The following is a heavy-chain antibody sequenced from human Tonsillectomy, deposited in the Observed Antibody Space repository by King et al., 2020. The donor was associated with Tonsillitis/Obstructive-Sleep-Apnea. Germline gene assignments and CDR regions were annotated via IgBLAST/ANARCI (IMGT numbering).Heavy chain of an antibody. J-gene: IGHJ3*02. Sequence: VQLVESGGGLVQPGGSLRLSCAASGFTFSSYAMHWVRQAPGKGLEYVSAISSNGGSTYYANSVKGRFTIYRDNSKNTLYLQMGSLRAEDMAVYYCATRLGDLSDAFDIWGQGKMVTVSS. V-gene: IGHV3-64*01. CDR1: GFTFSSYA. D-gene: IGHD6-25*01. CDR2: ISSNGGST. CDR3: ATRLGDLSDAFDI.